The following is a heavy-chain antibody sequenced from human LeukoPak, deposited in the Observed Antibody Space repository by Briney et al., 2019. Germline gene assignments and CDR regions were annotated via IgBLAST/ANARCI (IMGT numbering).Heavy chain of an antibody. V-gene: IGHV3-33*08. CDR1: GFTVSSNY. D-gene: IGHD6-6*01. Sequence: GGSLRLSCAASGFTVSSNYMSWVRQAPGKGQEWVAVIWYDGSNKYYADSVKGRFTISRDNSKNTLYLQMNSLRAEDTAVYYCARDPRYSSSSAFDIWGQGTMVTVSS. J-gene: IGHJ3*02. CDR3: ARDPRYSSSSAFDI. CDR2: IWYDGSNK.